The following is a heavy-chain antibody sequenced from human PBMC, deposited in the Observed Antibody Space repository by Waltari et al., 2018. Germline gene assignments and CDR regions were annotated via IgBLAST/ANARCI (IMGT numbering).Heavy chain of an antibody. CDR3: AKDMGYCSSTSCYYGGFDY. J-gene: IGHJ4*02. Sequence: EVQLVESGGGLVQPGRSLRLSCAASGFTFDDYAMHWFRQAPVKGLEWVSGISWNSGSIGYADSVKGRFTISRDNAKNSLYLQMNSLRAEDMALYYCAKDMGYCSSTSCYYGGFDYWGQGTLVTVSS. CDR2: ISWNSGSI. CDR1: GFTFDDYA. D-gene: IGHD2-2*01. V-gene: IGHV3-9*03.